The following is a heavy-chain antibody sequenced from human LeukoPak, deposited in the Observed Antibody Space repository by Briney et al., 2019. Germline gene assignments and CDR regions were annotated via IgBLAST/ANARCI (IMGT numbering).Heavy chain of an antibody. CDR3: VKDDSMTLDHFDT. CDR1: GFTFNRNA. D-gene: IGHD4-11*01. J-gene: IGHJ4*02. V-gene: IGHV3-23*01. CDR2: INYSGGHT. Sequence: GGSLTLSCAVSGFTFNRNAMSWVRQAPGKGLEWVSGINYSGGHTYYADSVKGRFTISRDNSKNTLSLQMNSLRAEDTAVYYCVKDDSMTLDHFDTWGQGTLVTVSS.